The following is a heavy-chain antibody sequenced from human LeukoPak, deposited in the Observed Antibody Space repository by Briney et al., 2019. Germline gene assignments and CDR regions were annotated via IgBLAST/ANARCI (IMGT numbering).Heavy chain of an antibody. V-gene: IGHV1-2*02. CDR3: AKNPYEYYFDY. CDR2: INPNSGDT. D-gene: IGHD5-12*01. CDR1: GYTFTGYY. Sequence: ASVKVSCRASGYTFTGYYMHWVRQAPGQGLEWMGWINPNSGDTNYAQKFQGRVTMTRDTSIRTAYLELSGLRSDDTAVYYCAKNPYEYYFDYWGQGTLVTVSS. J-gene: IGHJ4*02.